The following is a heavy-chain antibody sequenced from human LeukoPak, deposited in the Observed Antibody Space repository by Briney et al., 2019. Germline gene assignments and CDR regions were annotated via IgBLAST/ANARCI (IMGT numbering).Heavy chain of an antibody. D-gene: IGHD5-24*01. V-gene: IGHV4-39*07. CDR1: GGSISSSSYY. CDR3: ARDRPKMGRYFDY. CDR2: IYHSGST. J-gene: IGHJ4*02. Sequence: SETLSLTCTVSGGSISSSSYYWGWIRQPPGKGLEWIGSIYHSGSTYYNPSLKSRVTISVDTPKNQFSLKLSSVTAADTAVYYCARDRPKMGRYFDYWGQGTLVTVSS.